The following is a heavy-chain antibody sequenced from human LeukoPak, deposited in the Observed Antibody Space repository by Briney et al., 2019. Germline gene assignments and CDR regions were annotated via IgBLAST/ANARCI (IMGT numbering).Heavy chain of an antibody. V-gene: IGHV5-51*01. Sequence: GESLKISCNGSGYSFTSYWIGWVRQMPGKGLEWMGIIYPGDSDTRYSPSFQGQVTISADKSISTAYLQWSSLKASDTAMYYCARHGRRTTVTIFVSTYNWFDPWGQGTLVTVSS. J-gene: IGHJ5*02. D-gene: IGHD4-11*01. CDR1: GYSFTSYW. CDR2: IYPGDSDT. CDR3: ARHGRRTTVTIFVSTYNWFDP.